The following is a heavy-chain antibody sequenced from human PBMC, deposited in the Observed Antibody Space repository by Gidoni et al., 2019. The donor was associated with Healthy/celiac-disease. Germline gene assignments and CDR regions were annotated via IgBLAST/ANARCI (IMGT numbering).Heavy chain of an antibody. D-gene: IGHD5-18*01. CDR1: GGTFSSYT. Sequence: QVQLVQSGAEVKKPGSSVKVSCKASGGTFSSYTISWVRQAPGQGLEWMGRIIPILGIANYAQKFQGRVTITADKSTSTAYMELSSLRSEDTAVYYCASSYGSRQHFDYWGQGTLVTVSS. CDR2: IIPILGIA. V-gene: IGHV1-69*02. J-gene: IGHJ4*02. CDR3: ASSYGSRQHFDY.